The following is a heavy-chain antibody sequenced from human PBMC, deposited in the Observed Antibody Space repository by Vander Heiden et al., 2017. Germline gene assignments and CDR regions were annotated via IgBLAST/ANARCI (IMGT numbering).Heavy chain of an antibody. J-gene: IGHJ6*02. CDR2: VNPISGGT. CDR3: AKDLHCSSPSCSTLENDYGMDI. D-gene: IGHD2-2*02. V-gene: IGHV1-8*01. Sequence: QVQLVQSGAEVKKPGASVKVSCRASGYTFTRYDLNWVRQATGQGLEWMGRVNPISGGTDYAQQFKGRVTMTRNTSINTVYMELSSLRSEDTAVYFCAKDLHCSSPSCSTLENDYGMDIWGQGTTVTVSS. CDR1: GYTFTRYD.